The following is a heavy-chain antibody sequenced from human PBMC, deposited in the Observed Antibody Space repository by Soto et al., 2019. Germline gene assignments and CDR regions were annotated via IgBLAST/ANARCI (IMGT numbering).Heavy chain of an antibody. J-gene: IGHJ4*02. CDR1: GVTFSNYA. CDR3: DSAVAGTFH. CDR2: VSYDGDNE. Sequence: GGSLRLSCAASGVTFSNYAMHWVRQAPGKGLEWVAIVSYDGDNEYYADSVKGRFTISRDNSKNTLYLQMNSLRAEDTAVYYCDSAVAGTFHWGQGTLVTVSS. D-gene: IGHD6-19*01. V-gene: IGHV3-30*14.